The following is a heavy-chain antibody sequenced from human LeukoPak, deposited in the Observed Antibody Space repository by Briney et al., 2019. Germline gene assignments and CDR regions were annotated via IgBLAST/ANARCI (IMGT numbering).Heavy chain of an antibody. CDR2: IYYSGST. J-gene: IGHJ3*02. V-gene: IGHV4-59*08. CDR3: ARRSGTYHAFDI. Sequence: NPSQTLSLTCTVSGGSISSYYWSWIRQPPGKGLEWIGYIYYSGSTNYNPSLKSRVTISVDTSKNQFSLKLSSVTAADTAVYYCARRSGTYHAFDIWGQGTMVTVSS. CDR1: GGSISSYY. D-gene: IGHD1-26*01.